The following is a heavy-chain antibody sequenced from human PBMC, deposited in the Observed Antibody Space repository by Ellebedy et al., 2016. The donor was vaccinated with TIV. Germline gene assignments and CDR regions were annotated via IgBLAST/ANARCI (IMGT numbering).Heavy chain of an antibody. CDR1: GVTFSSYA. CDR2: ISGSGDSP. D-gene: IGHD6-19*01. V-gene: IGHV3-23*01. J-gene: IGHJ4*02. Sequence: PGGSLRLSCAASGVTFSSYAMSWVRQAPGKGLEWVSAISGSGDSPHYADSVKGRFTISRDTSKNTLYLKMNSLRAEDTAVYYCAKDRFSSAWYGGYFDYWGQGTLVTVSS. CDR3: AKDRFSSAWYGGYFDY.